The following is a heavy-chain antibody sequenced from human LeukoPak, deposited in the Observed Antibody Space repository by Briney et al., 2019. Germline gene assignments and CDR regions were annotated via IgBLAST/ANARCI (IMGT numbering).Heavy chain of an antibody. Sequence: PGGSLRLSCAASGFTFSAYWMHWVRQSPGKGLVWVSRINTDGSSTSYADSVKGRFTISRDNAKNTLYLQMNSLRAEDTALYYCAKDLDLYASEGYFDYWGQGTLVTVSS. J-gene: IGHJ4*02. CDR1: GFTFSAYW. CDR3: AKDLDLYASEGYFDY. V-gene: IGHV3-74*01. D-gene: IGHD2-2*01. CDR2: INTDGSST.